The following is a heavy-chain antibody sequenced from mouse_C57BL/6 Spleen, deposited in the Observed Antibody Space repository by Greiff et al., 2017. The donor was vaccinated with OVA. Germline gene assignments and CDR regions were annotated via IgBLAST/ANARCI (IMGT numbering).Heavy chain of an antibody. CDR3: ARDYGNHHYAMDY. V-gene: IGHV5-17*01. CDR1: GFTFSDYG. Sequence: EVQGVESGGGLVKPGGSLKLSCAASGFTFSDYGMHWVRQAPEKGLEWVAYISSGSSTIYYADTVKGRFTISRDNAKNTLFLRMTSLRSEDTAMYYCARDYGNHHYAMDYWGQGTSVTVSS. CDR2: ISSGSSTI. J-gene: IGHJ4*01. D-gene: IGHD2-1*01.